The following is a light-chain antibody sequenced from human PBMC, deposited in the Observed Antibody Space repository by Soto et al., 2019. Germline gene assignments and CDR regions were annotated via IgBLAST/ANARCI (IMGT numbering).Light chain of an antibody. CDR3: AAWDDSLSGPV. CDR2: RNN. J-gene: IGLJ2*01. V-gene: IGLV1-47*01. CDR1: SSNIGSNY. Sequence: QSVLTQPPSASGTPGQRVTISCSGSSSNIGSNYVYWYQHLPGTAPKLLIYRNNQRPSGVPDRFSGSKSGTSASLAISGLRSEDEADYYCAAWDDSLSGPVFGGGTKLNVL.